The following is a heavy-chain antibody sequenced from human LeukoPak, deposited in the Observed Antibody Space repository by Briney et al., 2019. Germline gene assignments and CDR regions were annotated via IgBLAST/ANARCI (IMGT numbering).Heavy chain of an antibody. CDR1: GFTLSSYA. CDR2: VDGGGGGT. V-gene: IGHV3-23*01. J-gene: IGHJ4*02. Sequence: GGSQRLSCAASGFTLSSYAMTGVRQAPGRGLEWVSSVDGGGGGTYYADSVKGRFTISRDNSKNTLYLQMNSLRAEDTAVYYCAKDQHGNYPWTLFDYWGQGTLVTVSS. D-gene: IGHD4-17*01. CDR3: AKDQHGNYPWTLFDY.